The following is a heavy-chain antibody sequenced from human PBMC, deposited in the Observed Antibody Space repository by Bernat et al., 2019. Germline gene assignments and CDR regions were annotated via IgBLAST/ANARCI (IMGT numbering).Heavy chain of an antibody. CDR3: TTVPVPYYDILTGYFFDY. Sequence: EVQLVESGGGLVKPGGSLRLSCAASGFTFSNAWMSWVRQAPGKGLEWVGRIKSKTDGGTTDYAAPVKGRFTISRDDSKNTLYLQMNSLKTEDTAVYYCTTVPVPYYDILTGYFFDYWGQGTLVTVSS. J-gene: IGHJ4*02. V-gene: IGHV3-15*01. CDR2: IKSKTDGGTT. D-gene: IGHD3-9*01. CDR1: GFTFSNAW.